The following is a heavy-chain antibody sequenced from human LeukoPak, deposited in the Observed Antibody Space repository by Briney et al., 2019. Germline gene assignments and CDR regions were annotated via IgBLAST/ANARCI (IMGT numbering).Heavy chain of an antibody. Sequence: KTGGSLRLSCAASGFTFTSYSMSWVRQAPGKGLEWVSAISNNGGYTYYADSVQGRFTISRDNGKNSLYLEMNSLRAEDTAMYYCARSMRRGSYDSWGQGALVTVSS. J-gene: IGHJ4*02. V-gene: IGHV3-21*04. CDR2: ISNNGGYT. CDR3: ARSMRRGSYDS. CDR1: GFTFTSYS. D-gene: IGHD1-26*01.